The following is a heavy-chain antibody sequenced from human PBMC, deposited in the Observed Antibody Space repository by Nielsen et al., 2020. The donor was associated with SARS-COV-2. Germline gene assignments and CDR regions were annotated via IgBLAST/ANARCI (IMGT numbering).Heavy chain of an antibody. J-gene: IGHJ4*02. CDR3: AKARGNWGDSFDY. D-gene: IGHD7-27*01. V-gene: IGHV3-23*01. CDR2: ISNGGSST. Sequence: GSLRLSCEASGFNFRSFAMTWVRQAPGKGLEWVSDISNGGSSTFYADSVMGRVTISRDNFKNTLYLQMNSLRVEDTAIYYCAKARGNWGDSFDYWGQGSLVTVSS. CDR1: GFNFRSFA.